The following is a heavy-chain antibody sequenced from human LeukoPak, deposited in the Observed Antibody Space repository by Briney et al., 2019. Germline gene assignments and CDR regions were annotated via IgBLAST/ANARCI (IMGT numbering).Heavy chain of an antibody. CDR2: ISSSGSTI. CDR1: GFTFSSYE. Sequence: PGGSLRFSCAASGFTFSSYEMNWVRQAPGKGLEWVSHISSSGSTIYYADSVKGRFTISRDNAKNSLYLQMNSLRAEDTAVYYCARDHVLWFGELPYYYGMDVWGQGTTVTVSS. J-gene: IGHJ6*02. D-gene: IGHD3-10*01. V-gene: IGHV3-48*03. CDR3: ARDHVLWFGELPYYYGMDV.